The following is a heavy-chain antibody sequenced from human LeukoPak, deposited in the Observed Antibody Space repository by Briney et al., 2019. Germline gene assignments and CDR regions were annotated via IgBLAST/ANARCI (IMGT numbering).Heavy chain of an antibody. Sequence: ASVKVSCKASGYNFTSYTISWVRQAPGQGLEWMGWISGYKSNTDYTKKFQGRVTMTADTSTSTIYMEVRSLRSDDAAVYYCARVKAGYYYYMDVWGKGTTVTVSS. CDR2: ISGYKSNT. CDR1: GYNFTSYT. CDR3: ARVKAGYYYYMDV. V-gene: IGHV1-18*04. J-gene: IGHJ6*03.